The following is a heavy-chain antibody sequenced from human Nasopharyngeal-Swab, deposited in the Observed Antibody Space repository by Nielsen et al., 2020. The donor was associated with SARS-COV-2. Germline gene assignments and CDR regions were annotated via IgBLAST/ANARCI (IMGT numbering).Heavy chain of an antibody. J-gene: IGHJ3*02. CDR2: IKQDGSEK. CDR3: ARAMNYDSSGYYMVAFPDAFDI. Sequence: GASLSLYCAASGFTFSSYWMSWVRQAPGKGLEWVANIKQDGSEKYYVDSVKGRFTISRDNAKNSLYLQMNSLRAEDTAVYYCARAMNYDSSGYYMVAFPDAFDIWGQGTMVTVSS. CDR1: GFTFSSYW. V-gene: IGHV3-7*01. D-gene: IGHD3-22*01.